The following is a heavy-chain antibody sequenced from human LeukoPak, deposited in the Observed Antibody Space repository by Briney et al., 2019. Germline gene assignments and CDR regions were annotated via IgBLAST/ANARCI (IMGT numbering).Heavy chain of an antibody. V-gene: IGHV3-30*03. D-gene: IGHD2-15*01. J-gene: IGHJ4*02. CDR3: ARVRTGCSGGSCYPRYFDY. CDR1: GFTFSSYG. Sequence: GGSLRLSCAASGFTFSSYGMHWVRQAPGKGLEWVAVISYDGSNKYYADSVKGRFTISRDNSKNTLYLQMNSLRAEDTAVYYCARVRTGCSGGSCYPRYFDYWGQGTLVTVSS. CDR2: ISYDGSNK.